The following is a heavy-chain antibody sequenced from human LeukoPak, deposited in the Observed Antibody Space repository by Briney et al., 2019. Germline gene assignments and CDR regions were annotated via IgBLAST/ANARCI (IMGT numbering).Heavy chain of an antibody. CDR1: GFTFDDYG. V-gene: IGHV3-15*01. CDR2: IKSNTDGGTT. D-gene: IGHD3-9*01. Sequence: KAGGSLRLSCAASGFTFDDYGMSWVRQAPGKGLEWVGRIKSNTDGGTTDYAAPVKGRFTISRDDSKNTLYLQMNSLKTEDTAVYYCTTGAYDILTGYYDWYFDLWGRGTLVTVSS. CDR3: TTGAYDILTGYYDWYFDL. J-gene: IGHJ2*01.